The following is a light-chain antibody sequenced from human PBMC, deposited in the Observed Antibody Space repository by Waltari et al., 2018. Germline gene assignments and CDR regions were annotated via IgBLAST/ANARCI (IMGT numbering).Light chain of an antibody. J-gene: IGLJ3*02. V-gene: IGLV4-69*01. CDR3: QTGGHGTWV. CDR1: SGHSANS. Sequence: QLVLTQSPSASASLGASVKLTCTLSSGHSANSIAWLHHQPGKGPRYLMNVNRDGSDNQGVGIPNCFSGSSPGAERYLTISSLQSEDEADYYGQTGGHGTWVFGGGTRLTVL. CDR2: VNRDGSD.